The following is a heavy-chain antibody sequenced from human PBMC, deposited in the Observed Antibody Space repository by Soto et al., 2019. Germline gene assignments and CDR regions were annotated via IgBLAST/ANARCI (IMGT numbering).Heavy chain of an antibody. J-gene: IGHJ6*02. CDR2: IGYDGSNK. Sequence: QVQLVESGGGVVQPGRSLRLSCAASGFTFSSYGMHWVRQAPGKGLEWVAVIGYDGSNKYYADSVKGRFTISRDNSKNTVYLHMDSQRAVDLVVYYCERDNRSYLGMGVWGQGTTVTVS. V-gene: IGHV3-33*01. CDR1: GFTFSSYG. CDR3: ERDNRSYLGMGV.